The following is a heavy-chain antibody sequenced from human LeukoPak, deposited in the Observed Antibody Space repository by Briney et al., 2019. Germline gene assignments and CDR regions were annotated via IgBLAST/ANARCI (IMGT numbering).Heavy chain of an antibody. CDR1: GFTFSSYW. J-gene: IGHJ4*02. D-gene: IGHD5-18*01. V-gene: IGHV3-7*01. CDR3: ARHLSGVTGYTYGRGIDY. CDR2: IKKDGSEK. Sequence: GGSLRLSCAASGFTFSSYWMSWVRQAPGKGLEWVANIKKDGSEKYSVDSMKGRFTISRDNAKTSLYLQMNTLRAEDTAVYYCARHLSGVTGYTYGRGIDYWGQGTLVTVSS.